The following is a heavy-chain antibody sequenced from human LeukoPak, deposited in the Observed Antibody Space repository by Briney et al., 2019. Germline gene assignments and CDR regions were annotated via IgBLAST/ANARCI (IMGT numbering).Heavy chain of an antibody. D-gene: IGHD5-18*01. Sequence: SETLSLTCAVYGGSFIGFHWNWIRQAPGKGLEWIGDINHSGSTNYNPSLTSRVTISVDPSKNQFSLNLSSVTAADTAVYYCARAPERWYSYGSYTYYYMDVWGKGTTVTVSS. J-gene: IGHJ6*03. CDR2: INHSGST. V-gene: IGHV4-34*01. CDR3: ARAPERWYSYGSYTYYYMDV. CDR1: GGSFIGFH.